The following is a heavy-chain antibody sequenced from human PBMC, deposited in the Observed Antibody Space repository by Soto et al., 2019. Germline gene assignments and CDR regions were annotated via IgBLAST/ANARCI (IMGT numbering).Heavy chain of an antibody. CDR2: IYHSGST. D-gene: IGHD6-19*01. V-gene: IGHV4-38-2*02. CDR1: GYPISSGYY. CDR3: AREVAVAGAFYYYGMDV. Sequence: SETLSLTCAVSGYPISSGYYWGWIRQPPGKGLEWIGSIYHSGSTYYNPSLKSRVTISVDTSKNQFSLKLSPVTAADTAVYYCAREVAVAGAFYYYGMDVWGQGTTVTVSS. J-gene: IGHJ6*02.